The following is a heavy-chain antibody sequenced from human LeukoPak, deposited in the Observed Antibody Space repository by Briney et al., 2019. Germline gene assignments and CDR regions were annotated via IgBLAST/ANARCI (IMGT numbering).Heavy chain of an antibody. D-gene: IGHD6-19*01. CDR2: IYASGST. CDR1: GGSISYYY. V-gene: IGHV4-4*07. CDR3: ARADQRLYTSGWTYYFDY. Sequence: VKPSETLSLTCTVSGGSISYYYWTWIRQPAGKGLEWIGRIYASGSTSYNPSLKSRVTISVDTSKNQFSLKLTSVTPADTAVYYCARADQRLYTSGWTYYFDYWGQGTLVTVSS. J-gene: IGHJ4*02.